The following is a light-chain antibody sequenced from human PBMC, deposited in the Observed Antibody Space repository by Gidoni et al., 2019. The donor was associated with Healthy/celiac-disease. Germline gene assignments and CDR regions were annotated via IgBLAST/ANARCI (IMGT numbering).Light chain of an antibody. V-gene: IGKV1-5*03. CDR3: QRYNSYSWS. CDR2: KAS. J-gene: IGKJ1*01. Sequence: DLQMTQCPSTLPASVGDRVTITCRASQSISSWLAWYQQKPGKAPKLLIYKASSSESGVPSRFSGRGAGTYITLTISILQPDDFATYYCQRYNSYSWSFGQGTKVEIK. CDR1: QSISSW.